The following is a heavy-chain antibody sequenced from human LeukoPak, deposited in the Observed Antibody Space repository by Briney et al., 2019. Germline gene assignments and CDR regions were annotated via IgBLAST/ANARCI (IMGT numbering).Heavy chain of an antibody. V-gene: IGHV4-39*01. CDR2: INYSGST. D-gene: IGHD3-9*01. CDR1: GGSISSSSYY. J-gene: IGHJ5*02. Sequence: PSETLSLTCTVSGGSISSSSYYWGWIRQPPGKGLEWIGSINYSGSTYYNPSLKSRVTISVDTSKNQFSLKLSSVTAADTAVYYCARGPRYYDILTGYSNWFDPWGQGTLITVSS. CDR3: ARGPRYYDILTGYSNWFDP.